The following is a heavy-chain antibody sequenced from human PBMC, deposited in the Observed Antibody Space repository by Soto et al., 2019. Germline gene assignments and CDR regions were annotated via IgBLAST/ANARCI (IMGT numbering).Heavy chain of an antibody. CDR1: GYTFTSYY. Sequence: ASVKVSCKASGYTFTSYYMHWVRQAPGQGLEWMGIINPSGGSTSYAQKFQGRVTMTRDTSTSTVYMELSSLRSEDTAVYYCARRIKNYDNLTGYYYYYMDVWGKGTTVTVSS. CDR3: ARRIKNYDNLTGYYYYYMDV. CDR2: INPSGGST. D-gene: IGHD3-9*01. J-gene: IGHJ6*03. V-gene: IGHV1-46*03.